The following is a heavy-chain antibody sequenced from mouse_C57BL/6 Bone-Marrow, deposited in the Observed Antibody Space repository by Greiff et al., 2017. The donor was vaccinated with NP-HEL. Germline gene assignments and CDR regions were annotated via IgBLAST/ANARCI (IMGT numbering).Heavy chain of an antibody. Sequence: SCKASGYTFTSYWMHWVKQRPGQGLEWIGEIDPSASYTNYNQKFKGKSTLTVDKSSSTAYMQLSSLTSEDSAVYYCARRGENAMDYWGQGTSVTVSS. J-gene: IGHJ4*01. CDR3: ARRGENAMDY. CDR2: IDPSASYT. V-gene: IGHV1-69*01. CDR1: GYTFTSYW.